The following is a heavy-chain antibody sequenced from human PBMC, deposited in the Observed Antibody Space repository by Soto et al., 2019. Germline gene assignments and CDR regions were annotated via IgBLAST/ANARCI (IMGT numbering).Heavy chain of an antibody. CDR2: LYTEGTT. CDR1: GLTVSHNY. D-gene: IGHD3-16*01. V-gene: IGHV3-53*01. J-gene: IGHJ6*02. Sequence: GGSLRLSCVASGLTVSHNYMAWVRQAPEMGLEWVSILYTEGTTYYADSVKGRFTISRDSSKNTLFLQMDSLRAEDTAVYYCVRPRPSGENYGMDVWGQGATVTVSS. CDR3: VRPRPSGENYGMDV.